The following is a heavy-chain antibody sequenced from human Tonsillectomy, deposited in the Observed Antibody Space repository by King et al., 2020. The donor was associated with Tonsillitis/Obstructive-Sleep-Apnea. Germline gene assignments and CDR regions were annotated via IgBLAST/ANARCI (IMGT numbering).Heavy chain of an antibody. CDR2: IVSLLDTP. V-gene: IGHV1-69*04. Sequence: QLVQSGAELKKPGSSVKVSCKASGGVFNSYAFSWVRQAPGQGLEWMGRIVSLLDTPNYAQKFQGRVTITADKSTSTVYMELSSLRSEDTAVYYCPTAPAKIPLAHWFDPWGPGTLVTVSS. J-gene: IGHJ5*02. CDR1: GGVFNSYA. D-gene: IGHD1-14*01. CDR3: PTAPAKIPLAHWFDP.